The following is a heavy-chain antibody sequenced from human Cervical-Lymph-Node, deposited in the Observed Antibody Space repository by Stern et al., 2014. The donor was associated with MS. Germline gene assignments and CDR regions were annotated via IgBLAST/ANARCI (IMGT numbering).Heavy chain of an antibody. CDR3: ARRLSGANAEDY. V-gene: IGHV3-48*01. CDR1: GFTFSNFG. CDR2: ISMTSSTI. Sequence: EVQLVASGGGLVQPGGSLRLSCTVSGFTFSNFGMNWVRQAPGKGLEWVSYISMTSSTIYYADSVKGRFTISRDNAKNSLYLQMDSLRAEDTAVYYCARRLSGANAEDYWGQGTLVTVSS. D-gene: IGHD1-26*01. J-gene: IGHJ4*02.